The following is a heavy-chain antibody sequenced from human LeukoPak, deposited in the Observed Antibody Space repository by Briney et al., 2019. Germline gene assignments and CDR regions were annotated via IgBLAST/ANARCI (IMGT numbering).Heavy chain of an antibody. V-gene: IGHV3-21*01. CDR3: ARDKPGIAAPDV. CDR2: IVTGTGK. J-gene: IGHJ6*04. D-gene: IGHD6-13*01. Sequence: GGSLRLSCAASGITLDTYTINWVRQAPGKGLEWVSSIVTGTGKHYGDSVKGRFTISIDNAKNSLYLQMNSVRAEDTGVYYCARDKPGIAAPDVWGKGTTVTASS. CDR1: GITLDTYT.